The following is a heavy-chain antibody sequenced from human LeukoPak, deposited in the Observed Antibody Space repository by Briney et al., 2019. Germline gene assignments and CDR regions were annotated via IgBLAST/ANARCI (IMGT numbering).Heavy chain of an antibody. Sequence: GRSLRLSCAASGFTFDDYAMHWVRQAPGKGLEWVSGISWNSGSIGYADSVKGRFTISRDNAKNSLYLQMNSLRAEDTALYYCAKDMAYSSSWYGEGAFDIWGQGTMVTVSS. CDR3: AKDMAYSSSWYGEGAFDI. D-gene: IGHD6-13*01. V-gene: IGHV3-9*01. CDR2: ISWNSGSI. CDR1: GFTFDDYA. J-gene: IGHJ3*02.